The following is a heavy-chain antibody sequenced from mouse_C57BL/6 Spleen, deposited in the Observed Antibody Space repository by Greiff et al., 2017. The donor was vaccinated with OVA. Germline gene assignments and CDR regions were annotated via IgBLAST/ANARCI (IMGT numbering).Heavy chain of an antibody. CDR1: GFTFSDYY. Sequence: DVMLVESGGGLVQPGGSLKLSCAASGFTFSDYYMYWVRQTPEKRLEWVAYISNGGGSTYYPDTVKGRFTISRDNAKNTLYLQMSRLKSEDTAMYYCARHNGDYAMDYWGQGTSVTVSS. CDR2: ISNGGGST. V-gene: IGHV5-12*01. J-gene: IGHJ4*01. CDR3: ARHNGDYAMDY.